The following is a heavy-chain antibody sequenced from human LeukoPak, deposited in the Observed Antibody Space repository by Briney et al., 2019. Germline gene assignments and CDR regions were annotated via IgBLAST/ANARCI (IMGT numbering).Heavy chain of an antibody. J-gene: IGHJ4*02. D-gene: IGHD3-10*01. V-gene: IGHV3-53*04. Sequence: QAGGSLRLSCAASGFTVSSNYMSWVRQAPGKGLEWVPVIYSGGSTYYADFVKGRFTISRHNSKNTLYLQMNSLRAEDTAVYYCASLYGSGRKGYFDYWGQGTLVTVSS. CDR3: ASLYGSGRKGYFDY. CDR1: GFTVSSNY. CDR2: IYSGGST.